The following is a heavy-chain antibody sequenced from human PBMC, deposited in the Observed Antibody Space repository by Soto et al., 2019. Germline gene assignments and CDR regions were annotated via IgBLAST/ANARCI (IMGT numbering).Heavy chain of an antibody. CDR2: INHSGST. J-gene: IGHJ6*02. D-gene: IGHD3-3*01. CDR3: ARRRFLEWLSYYYYYGMDV. V-gene: IGHV4-34*01. CDR1: GVSISSYY. Sequence: QVQLQESGPGLVKPSETLSLTCSVSGVSISSYYWSWIRQPPGKGLEWIGEINHSGSTNYNPSLKSRVTISVDTSKNQFSLKLSSVTAADTAVYYCARRRFLEWLSYYYYYGMDVWGQGTTVTVSS.